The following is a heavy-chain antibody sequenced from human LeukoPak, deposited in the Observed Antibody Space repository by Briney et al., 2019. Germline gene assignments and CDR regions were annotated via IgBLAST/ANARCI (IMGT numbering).Heavy chain of an antibody. J-gene: IGHJ4*02. CDR1: GFTFSSCA. CDR3: AKDIPSSSWYLGY. Sequence: SGGSLRLSCAASGFTFSSCAMHWVRQAPGKGLEWVALIRSDGNNKYYADSVKGRFTISRDDNKNTLYLQMNSLRPEDTAVYYCAKDIPSSSWYLGYWGQGTLVTVSS. D-gene: IGHD6-13*01. CDR2: IRSDGNNK. V-gene: IGHV3-30*02.